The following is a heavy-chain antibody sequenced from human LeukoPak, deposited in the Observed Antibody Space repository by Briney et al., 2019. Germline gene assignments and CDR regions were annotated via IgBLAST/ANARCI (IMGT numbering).Heavy chain of an antibody. D-gene: IGHD6-19*01. Sequence: PGGSLRLSCAASGFTFSSYAMHWVRQAPGKGLEYVSAISSNGGSTYYANSVKGRFTISRDNSKNTLYLQMGSLRAEDMAVYYCARDRAVAGTTFDYWGQGTLVTVSS. CDR3: ARDRAVAGTTFDY. V-gene: IGHV3-64*01. CDR2: ISSNGGST. CDR1: GFTFSSYA. J-gene: IGHJ4*02.